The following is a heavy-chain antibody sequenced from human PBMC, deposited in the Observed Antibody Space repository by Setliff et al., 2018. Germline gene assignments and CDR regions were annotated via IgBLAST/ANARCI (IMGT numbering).Heavy chain of an antibody. V-gene: IGHV3-23*01. J-gene: IGHJ3*01. CDR3: AKHVLSSGWPNDAFDF. CDR1: GFTFGSYA. D-gene: IGHD6-25*01. CDR2: LNDVGHNT. Sequence: GGSLRLSCAASGFTFGSYAMSWVRQAPGKGLEWFSGLNDVGHNTYYADPVKGRFTISRDNSKNTLYLQMNSLRAEDAAVYYCAKHVLSSGWPNDAFDFWGQGTMVTVSS.